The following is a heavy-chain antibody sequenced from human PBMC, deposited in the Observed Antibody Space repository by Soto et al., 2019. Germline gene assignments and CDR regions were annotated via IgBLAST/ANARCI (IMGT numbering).Heavy chain of an antibody. D-gene: IGHD6-19*01. CDR1: GFTVSSSY. CDR3: AKALTGVAGFFDA. Sequence: PGGSLRLSCAASGFTVSSSYMSWVRQAPGKGLEWVSVIYSGGNTFYADSVKGRFTLSRDNSKNTLYLQMNTLRVEDTAQYYCAKALTGVAGFFDAWGQGTLVTVSS. V-gene: IGHV3-53*01. J-gene: IGHJ4*02. CDR2: IYSGGNT.